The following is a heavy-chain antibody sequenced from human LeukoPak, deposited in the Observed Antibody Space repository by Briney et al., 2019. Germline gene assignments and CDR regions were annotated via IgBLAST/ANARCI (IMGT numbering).Heavy chain of an antibody. D-gene: IGHD2-2*01. CDR1: GGSISGYY. J-gene: IGHJ3*02. V-gene: IGHV4-59*08. CDR3: ARLRGLDCSTTSCSRLDAFDI. Sequence: SRTLSLTCTISGGSISGYYWGWIRQPPGKGLEWIGYINYSGNTNYNPSLKSRVTISEDTSKNLFSLILSSVTAADPDVYYCARLRGLDCSTTSCSRLDAFDIWGLGTVVTVSS. CDR2: INYSGNT.